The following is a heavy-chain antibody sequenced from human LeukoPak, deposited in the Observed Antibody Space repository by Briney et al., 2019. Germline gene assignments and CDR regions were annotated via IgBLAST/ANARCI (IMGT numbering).Heavy chain of an antibody. V-gene: IGHV3-15*01. CDR2: IKSKTDGGTT. J-gene: IGHJ6*02. Sequence: GGSLILSCAASGFTFSNAWMSWVRQAPGKGLEWVGRIKSKTDGGTTDYAAPVKGRFTISRDDSKNTLYLQMNSLKTEDTAVYYCTTRGLGYCSGGSCYHHPYYYYYYGMDVWGQGTTVTVSS. D-gene: IGHD2-15*01. CDR1: GFTFSNAW. CDR3: TTRGLGYCSGGSCYHHPYYYYYYGMDV.